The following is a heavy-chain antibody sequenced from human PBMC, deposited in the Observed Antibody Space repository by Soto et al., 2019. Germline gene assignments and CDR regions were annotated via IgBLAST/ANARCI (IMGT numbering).Heavy chain of an antibody. CDR3: ARELYGLYYYYGMDV. D-gene: IGHD1-26*01. Sequence: SETLSLTCAVDGRSFSGYYWSWIRQPPGKGLEWIGEINHSGSTNYNPSLKSRVTISVDTSKNQFSLKLSSVTAADTAVYYCARELYGLYYYYGMDVWGQGTTVTVSS. V-gene: IGHV4-34*01. CDR2: INHSGST. J-gene: IGHJ6*02. CDR1: GRSFSGYY.